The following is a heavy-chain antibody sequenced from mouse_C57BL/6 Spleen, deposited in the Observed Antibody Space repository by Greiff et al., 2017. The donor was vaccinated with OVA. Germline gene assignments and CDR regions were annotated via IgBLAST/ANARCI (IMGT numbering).Heavy chain of an antibody. J-gene: IGHJ4*01. CDR3: ASVTGPYYYAMDY. Sequence: VQLKESGGGLVQPGGSLKLSCAASGFTFSDYGMAWVRQAPRKGPEWVAFISNLAYSIYYADTVTGRFTISRENAKNTLYLEMSSLRSEDTAMYYCASVTGPYYYAMDYWGQGTSVTVSS. CDR2: ISNLAYSI. CDR1: GFTFSDYG. V-gene: IGHV5-15*01.